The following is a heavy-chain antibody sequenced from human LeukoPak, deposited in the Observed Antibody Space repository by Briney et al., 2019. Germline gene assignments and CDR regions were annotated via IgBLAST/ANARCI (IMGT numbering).Heavy chain of an antibody. D-gene: IGHD3-3*01. V-gene: IGHV3-15*01. CDR1: GFTLSSYA. CDR2: IKSKTDGGTT. Sequence: GGSLRLSCAASGFTLSSYAMSWVRQAPGKGLEWVGRIKSKTDGGTTDYAAPVKGRFTISRDDSKNTLYLQMNSLKTEDTAVYYCTTDRVNYDFWSGYYTSSETSNAFDIWGQGTMVTASS. J-gene: IGHJ3*02. CDR3: TTDRVNYDFWSGYYTSSETSNAFDI.